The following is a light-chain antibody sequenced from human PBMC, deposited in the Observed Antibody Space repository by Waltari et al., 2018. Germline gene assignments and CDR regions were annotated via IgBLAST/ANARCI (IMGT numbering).Light chain of an antibody. CDR3: AAWDDSLSGYV. CDR2: RNN. V-gene: IGLV1-47*01. CDR1: SSNIGSNS. Sequence: QSVLTQPPSASGTPGQRVTISCSGSSSNIGSNSVYWYQQLPGTAPKLLIYRNNRRPSGFPDRFSGSKSGTAASLAISGRRSEDEADYYCAAWDDSLSGYVFGTGTKVTVL. J-gene: IGLJ1*01.